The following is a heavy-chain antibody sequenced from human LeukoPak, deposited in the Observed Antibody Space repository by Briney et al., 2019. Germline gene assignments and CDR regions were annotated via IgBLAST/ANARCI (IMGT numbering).Heavy chain of an antibody. CDR1: GYPFSAYY. D-gene: IGHD3-9*01. CDR2: FNANSGGT. V-gene: IGHV1-2*02. CDR3: ARGSLRYCDWFLWPLCHGVHQNPMPGSFPPQPSP. J-gene: IGHJ5*02. Sequence: ASVKVSCNASGYPFSAYYIHWVRQAPGLGLEWLGWFNANSGGTNYAQTFQGRVTMTGDTSISTAYRDLSRLSSDDTAVYYCARGSLRYCDWFLWPLCHGVHQNPMPGSFPPQPSPWG.